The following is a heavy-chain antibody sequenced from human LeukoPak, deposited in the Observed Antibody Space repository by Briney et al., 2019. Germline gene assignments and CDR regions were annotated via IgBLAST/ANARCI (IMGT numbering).Heavy chain of an antibody. CDR1: GYIFTSYH. D-gene: IGHD5-18*01. Sequence: SVKVPCKASGYIFTSYHIHWVRQAPGQGLEWMGGIIPIFGTANYAQKFQGRVTITADESTSTAYMELSSLRSEDTAVYYCARGESPVDTAMEPGNYWGQGTLVTVSS. J-gene: IGHJ4*02. V-gene: IGHV1-69*13. CDR2: IIPIFGTA. CDR3: ARGESPVDTAMEPGNY.